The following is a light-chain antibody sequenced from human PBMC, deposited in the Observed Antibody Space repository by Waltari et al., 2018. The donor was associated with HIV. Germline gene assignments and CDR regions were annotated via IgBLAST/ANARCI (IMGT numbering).Light chain of an antibody. J-gene: IGLJ2*01. CDR1: SADIGLYNF. CDR2: GNT. Sequence: QSALTQPASVSGSPGQSITISCTGTSADIGLYNFVSWYQKPPTKAPQLIIYGNTHRPSGVSYRFSGSKSDNTASLTISGLQAEDEADYYCSSFATSDTLLFGGGTKLTVL. V-gene: IGLV2-14*01. CDR3: SSFATSDTLL.